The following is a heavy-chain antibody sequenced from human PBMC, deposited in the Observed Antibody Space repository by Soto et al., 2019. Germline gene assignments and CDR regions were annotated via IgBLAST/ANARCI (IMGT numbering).Heavy chain of an antibody. D-gene: IGHD2-15*01. J-gene: IGHJ4*02. CDR3: ARENCSGGSCHPYFDY. CDR1: GFTFSSYG. Sequence: GGSLRLSCAASGFTFSSYGMHWVRQAPGKGLEWVAVIWYDGSNKYYADSVKGRFTISRDNSKNTLYLQMNSLSAEDTAVYYCARENCSGGSCHPYFDYWGQGTLVTVSS. CDR2: IWYDGSNK. V-gene: IGHV3-33*01.